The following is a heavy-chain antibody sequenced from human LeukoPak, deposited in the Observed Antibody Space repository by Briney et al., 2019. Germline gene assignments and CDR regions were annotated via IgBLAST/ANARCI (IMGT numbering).Heavy chain of an antibody. V-gene: IGHV3-48*03. D-gene: IGHD6-19*01. J-gene: IGHJ4*02. CDR3: ARDGGGSGWFFDY. CDR1: GFTFSNYE. CDR2: ISSSGSTI. Sequence: PGGSLRLSCAASGFTFSNYEMNWVRQAPGKGLEWVSYISSSGSTIYYADSVKGRFTISRDNAKNSLYLQMNSLRAEDTAVYYCARDGGGSGWFFDYWGQGTLVTVSS.